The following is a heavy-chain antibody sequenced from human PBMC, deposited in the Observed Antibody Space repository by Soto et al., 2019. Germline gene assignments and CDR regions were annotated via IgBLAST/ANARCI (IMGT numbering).Heavy chain of an antibody. Sequence: GESLKISCKGSGYSFTIYWIGWVRQLPGKGLEWMGIIYPGDSDTRYSPSFQGQVTISADKSISTAYLQWSSLKASDTAMYYCAIEKYSGSYFYYYGMDAWGQGTTVTSP. D-gene: IGHD1-26*01. CDR3: AIEKYSGSYFYYYGMDA. CDR2: IYPGDSDT. CDR1: GYSFTIYW. J-gene: IGHJ6*02. V-gene: IGHV5-51*01.